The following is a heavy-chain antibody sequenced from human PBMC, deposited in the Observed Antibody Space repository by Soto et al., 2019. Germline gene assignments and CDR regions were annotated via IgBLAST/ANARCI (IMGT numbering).Heavy chain of an antibody. V-gene: IGHV7-4-1*01. CDR2: INTNTGNP. CDR1: GYTFTNFA. D-gene: IGHD3-22*01. J-gene: IGHJ4*02. CDR3: ARAVKFYETSGYFDR. Sequence: GASVKVSCKASGYTFTNFAINWVRQAPGQGLEWMGWINTNTGNPTYAQGNIGRFVFSMDLSVNTAYLQIYSLAAEDTAVYYCARAVKFYETSGYFDRWGQGTPVTVSS.